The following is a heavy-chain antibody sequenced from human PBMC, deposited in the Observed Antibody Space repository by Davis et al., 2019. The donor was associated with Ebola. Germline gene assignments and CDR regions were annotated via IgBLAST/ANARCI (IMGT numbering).Heavy chain of an antibody. V-gene: IGHV3-23*01. Sequence: GESLKISCAASGFVFSSYVMSWVRRAPGKGLEWVSTPGTSADTYYADSVKGRFTISRDNSKNTLHLQMNSLRVEDTAIYYCAKDTSHIWFDVWGQGTMVTVSS. CDR2: PGTSADT. D-gene: IGHD1-26*01. J-gene: IGHJ3*01. CDR3: AKDTSHIWFDV. CDR1: GFVFSSYV.